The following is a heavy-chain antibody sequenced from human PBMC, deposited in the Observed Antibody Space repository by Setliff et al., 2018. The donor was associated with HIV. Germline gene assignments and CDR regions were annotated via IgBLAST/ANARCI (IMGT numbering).Heavy chain of an antibody. J-gene: IGHJ3*02. V-gene: IGHV4-4*08. Sequence: PSETLSLTCTVSGGSISSYYWSWIRQPPGKGLEWIGYIYTSGSTNYNPSLKSRVTISVDTSKNQFSLKLSSVTAADTAVYYCARASNFWSGYSPGDAFDIWGQGTMGTVSS. CDR2: IYTSGST. CDR1: GGSISSYY. D-gene: IGHD3-3*01. CDR3: ARASNFWSGYSPGDAFDI.